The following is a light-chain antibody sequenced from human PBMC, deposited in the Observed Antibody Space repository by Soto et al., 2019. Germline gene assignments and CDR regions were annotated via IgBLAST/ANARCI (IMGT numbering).Light chain of an antibody. V-gene: IGKV1D-16*01. Sequence: IPITQSPSSLSACVGDRSAITCRSSQGIRSWLAWYQKKPGKAPNLLLFAASSLQSGVPSRFSGSESGTEFTLTISILQSEDVAVHYCQQYNNGLSITFGEGTRLEIK. J-gene: IGKJ5*01. CDR2: AAS. CDR3: QQYNNGLSIT. CDR1: QGIRSW.